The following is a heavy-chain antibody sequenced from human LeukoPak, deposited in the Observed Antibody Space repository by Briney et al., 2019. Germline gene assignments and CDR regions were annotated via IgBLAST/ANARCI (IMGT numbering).Heavy chain of an antibody. V-gene: IGHV4-59*01. Sequence: PSETLSLTCTASGGSISSYYWSWIRQPPGKGLEWIGYIYYSGSTNYNPSLKSRVTISVDTSKNQFSLKLSSVTAADTAVYYCAGFGYSYGRYDYWGQGTLVTVSS. D-gene: IGHD5-18*01. CDR2: IYYSGST. J-gene: IGHJ4*02. CDR1: GGSISSYY. CDR3: AGFGYSYGRYDY.